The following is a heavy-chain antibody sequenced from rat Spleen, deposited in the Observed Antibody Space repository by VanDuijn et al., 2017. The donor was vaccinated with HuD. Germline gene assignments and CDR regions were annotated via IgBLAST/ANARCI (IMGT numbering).Heavy chain of an antibody. J-gene: IGHJ2*01. CDR2: IGPSGDST. CDR3: AKSRLYYYDGGYYCFNY. CDR1: GFTFSNFD. Sequence: EVQLVESGGGFVQPGRSLKLSCAASGFTFSNFDMAWVRQAPTKGLEWVASIGPSGDSTYYRDSVKGRFTVSRDNAKGTLFLQMDSLRSEDTATYYCAKSRLYYYDGGYYCFNYWGQGVMVTVSS. V-gene: IGHV5-25*01. D-gene: IGHD1-12*02.